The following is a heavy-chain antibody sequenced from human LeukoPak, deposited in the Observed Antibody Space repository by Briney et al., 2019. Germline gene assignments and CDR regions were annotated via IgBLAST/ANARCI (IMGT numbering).Heavy chain of an antibody. Sequence: KPSETLSLTCTVSGGSISSYYWSWIRQPPGMGLEWIGCIYYSGGTNYNPSLKSRVTISVDTSKDQFSLRLTSVTAADTAVYYCARSFLGDWYFDLWGRGTLVTVSS. D-gene: IGHD1-26*01. CDR3: ARSFLGDWYFDL. V-gene: IGHV4-59*01. CDR2: IYYSGGT. CDR1: GGSISSYY. J-gene: IGHJ2*01.